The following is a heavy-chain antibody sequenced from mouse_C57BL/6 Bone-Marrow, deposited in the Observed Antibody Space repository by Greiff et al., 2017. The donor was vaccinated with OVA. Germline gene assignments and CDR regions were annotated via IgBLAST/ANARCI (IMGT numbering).Heavy chain of an antibody. CDR3: ARIAPDYYGSSRYYFDY. CDR2: IWWDDDK. Sequence: QVTLKVSGPGILQPSQTLSLTCSFSGFSLSTFGMGVGWIRQPSGKGLEWLAHIWWDDDKYYNPALKSRLTISKDTSKNQVFLKIANVDTADTATYYCARIAPDYYGSSRYYFDYWGQGTTLTVSS. V-gene: IGHV8-8*01. CDR1: GFSLSTFGMG. J-gene: IGHJ2*01. D-gene: IGHD1-1*01.